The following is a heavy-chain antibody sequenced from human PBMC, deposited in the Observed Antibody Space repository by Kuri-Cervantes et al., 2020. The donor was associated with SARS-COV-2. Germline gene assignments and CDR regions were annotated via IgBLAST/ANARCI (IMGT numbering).Heavy chain of an antibody. CDR3: TREESLLGGIGGS. CDR2: ISASSSTI. V-gene: IGHV3-48*02. Sequence: GESLKISCTTSGLPFRSYSMAWVRQAPGKVLVWISYISASSSTISYADSVKGRFTISRDNAKNSLFLQMNDMRDDDTAVYYCTREESLLGGIGGSWGQGTLVTVSS. J-gene: IGHJ4*02. CDR1: GLPFRSYS. D-gene: IGHD3-16*01.